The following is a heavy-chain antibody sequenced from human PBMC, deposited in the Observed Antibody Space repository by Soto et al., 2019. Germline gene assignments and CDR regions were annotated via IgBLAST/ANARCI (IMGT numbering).Heavy chain of an antibody. Sequence: QVQLVQSGDAVVKPGASVKVSCTASGYRFTNHGINWVRQAPGQGLEWMGWISAYNGNTNYAQKFQGRVTMTTDTSTGTIYMEVRSLRSDDTAVYFCARDLAGTTSGMDVWGQGTTVTVSS. J-gene: IGHJ6*02. CDR2: ISAYNGNT. V-gene: IGHV1-18*01. D-gene: IGHD1-7*01. CDR1: GYRFTNHG. CDR3: ARDLAGTTSGMDV.